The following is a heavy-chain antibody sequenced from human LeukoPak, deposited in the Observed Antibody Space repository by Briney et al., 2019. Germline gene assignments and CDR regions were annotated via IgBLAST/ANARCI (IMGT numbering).Heavy chain of an antibody. CDR2: ISYDGSNK. CDR3: AKVISDFWSGYEGQDV. CDR1: GFTFSSYA. Sequence: GGSLRLSCAASGFTFSSYAMHWVRQAPGKGLEWVAVISYDGSNKYYADSVKGRFTISRDNSKNTLYLQMNSLRAEDTAVYYCAKVISDFWSGYEGQDVWGKGTTVTVSS. D-gene: IGHD3-3*01. V-gene: IGHV3-30-3*01. J-gene: IGHJ6*04.